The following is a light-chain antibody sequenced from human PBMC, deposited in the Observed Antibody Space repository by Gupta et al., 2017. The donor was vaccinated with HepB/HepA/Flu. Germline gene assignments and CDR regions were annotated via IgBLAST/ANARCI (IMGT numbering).Light chain of an antibody. V-gene: IGKV1-39*01. CDR3: QQTYDNPPRT. J-gene: IGKJ4*01. Sequence: DIQLTQSPSTLSASVGDRVTITCRASQSIRNDYNGYQKQTAKPATLLIYAAASLQSTVTPRFTGGGACREDTTFTISLLAEDDATVYCQQTYDNPPRTFGEGTKVEIK. CDR2: AAA. CDR1: QSIRND.